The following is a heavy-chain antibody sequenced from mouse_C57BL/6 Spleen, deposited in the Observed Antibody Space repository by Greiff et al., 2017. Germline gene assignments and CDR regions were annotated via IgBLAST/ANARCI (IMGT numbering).Heavy chain of an antibody. D-gene: IGHD1-1*01. CDR1: GYTFTSYG. CDR3: ARWGTTVVASHSAMDY. J-gene: IGHJ4*01. Sequence: VQLQQSGAELARPGASVKLSCKASGYTFTSYGISWVKQRTGQGLEWIGEIYPRSGNTYYNEKFKGKATLTADKSSGTAYMELRSLTSEDSAVYFCARWGTTVVASHSAMDYWGQGTSVTVSS. CDR2: IYPRSGNT. V-gene: IGHV1-81*01.